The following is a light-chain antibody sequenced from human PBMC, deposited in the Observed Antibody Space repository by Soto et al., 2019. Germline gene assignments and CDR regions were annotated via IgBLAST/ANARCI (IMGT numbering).Light chain of an antibody. CDR3: QHYNNWPPT. CDR2: GAS. CDR1: QSISSSY. Sequence: VLTQSPVTLSLSPGEGATLSCRASQSISSSYLSWYQQKPGQAPRLVIYGASTRATGIPARFSGSGRGSGTDFTLTISSLHPEDFAVYYCQHYNNWPPTFGPGTKVDIK. V-gene: IGKV3D-7*01. J-gene: IGKJ3*01.